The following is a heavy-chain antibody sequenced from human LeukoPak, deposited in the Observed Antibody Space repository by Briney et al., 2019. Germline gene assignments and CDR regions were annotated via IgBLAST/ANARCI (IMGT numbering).Heavy chain of an antibody. CDR3: ARSGLVLVAAAANWFDP. D-gene: IGHD6-13*01. CDR2: INWNGGST. CDR1: GFTFDDYG. J-gene: IGHJ5*02. V-gene: IGHV3-20*04. Sequence: GGSLRLSCAASGFTFDDYGMSWVRQAPGKGLEWVSGINWNGGSTGYADSVKGRFTISRDNAKNSLYLQMNSLRAEDTALYYCARSGLVLVAAAANWFDPWGQGTLVTVSS.